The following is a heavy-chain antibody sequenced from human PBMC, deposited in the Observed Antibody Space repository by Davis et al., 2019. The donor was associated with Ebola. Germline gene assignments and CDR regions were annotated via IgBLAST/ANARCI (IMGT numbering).Heavy chain of an antibody. Sequence: PGGSLRLSCAASGFTFSDYSMNWVRQAPGKGLEWVSYISRSSTSVYYADSVQGRFTISRDNVKNSLYLQMNSLRDEDTAVYYCARVRPRDYSGYDYGPDYWGQGTLVIVSS. CDR2: ISRSSTSV. CDR3: ARVRPRDYSGYDYGPDY. D-gene: IGHD5-12*01. CDR1: GFTFSDYS. V-gene: IGHV3-48*02. J-gene: IGHJ4*02.